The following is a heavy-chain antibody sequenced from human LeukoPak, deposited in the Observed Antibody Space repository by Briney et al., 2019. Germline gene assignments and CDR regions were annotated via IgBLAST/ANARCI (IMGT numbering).Heavy chain of an antibody. V-gene: IGHV1-2*02. J-gene: IGHJ6*02. CDR2: INPNSGGT. D-gene: IGHD3-22*01. CDR3: AREVVAIAPMDV. Sequence: ASVKVSCKASGYTFTGYYMHWVRQAPGQGLEWMGWINPNSGGTNYAQKFQGRVTMTRDTSISTAYMDLSRLRSDDTAVYYCAREVVAIAPMDVWGQGTTVTVSS. CDR1: GYTFTGYY.